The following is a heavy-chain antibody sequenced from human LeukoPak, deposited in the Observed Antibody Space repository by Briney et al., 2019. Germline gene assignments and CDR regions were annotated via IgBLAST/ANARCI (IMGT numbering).Heavy chain of an antibody. D-gene: IGHD3-10*01. CDR3: ARDPGGSGSYSWFDP. J-gene: IGHJ5*02. CDR1: GYTFTSYG. V-gene: IGHV1-18*04. Sequence: ASAKVCCKASGYTFTSYGISWVRQAPGQGLESMGWISAYNGNTNYAQKLQGRVTMTTDTSTSTAYMELRGLRSDDPAVYYCARDPGGSGSYSWFDPWCQGTLVTVSS. CDR2: ISAYNGNT.